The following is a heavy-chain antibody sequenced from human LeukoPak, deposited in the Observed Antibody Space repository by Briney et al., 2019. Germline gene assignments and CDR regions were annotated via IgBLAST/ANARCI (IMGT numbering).Heavy chain of an antibody. J-gene: IGHJ4*02. D-gene: IGHD2-2*01. Sequence: EASVKVSCKVSGYTLTELSMHWVRQAPGKGLEWMGGFDPEDGETIYAQKFQERVTITRDMSTSTAYMELSSLRSEDTAVYYCAAMPAGEYQLPYGVNFDYWGQGTLVTVSS. CDR1: GYTLTELS. V-gene: IGHV1-24*01. CDR3: AAMPAGEYQLPYGVNFDY. CDR2: FDPEDGET.